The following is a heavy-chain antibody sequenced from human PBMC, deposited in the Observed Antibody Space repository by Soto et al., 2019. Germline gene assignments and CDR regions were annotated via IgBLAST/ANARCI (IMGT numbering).Heavy chain of an antibody. CDR3: AYSSGWWRLDV. V-gene: IGHV4-4*02. CDR2: KHHSGST. CDR1: GGSINNGYW. J-gene: IGHJ6*02. Sequence: QVHLQESGPGLVKPSGTLSLTCGVSGGSINNGYWWTWVRQPPGKGLEWIGEKHHSGSTNYNLSLKSRVSISLDKSKNQFSLSLGSVTAADTAVYYCAYSSGWWRLDVWGQGTTVTVSS. D-gene: IGHD6-19*01.